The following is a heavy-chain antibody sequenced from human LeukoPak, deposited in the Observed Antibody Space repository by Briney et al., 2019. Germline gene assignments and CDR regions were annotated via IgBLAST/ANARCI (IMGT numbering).Heavy chain of an antibody. CDR3: ARGITAASLIWYFDL. Sequence: SETLSLTCTVSGGSTSGYYWSWIRQPPGKGLEWIGYIYFSGSSKYNPSLKSRVTMSVATSKNQFSLNLSSVTAADTAVYYCARGITAASLIWYFDLWGRGTLVTVSS. CDR1: GGSTSGYY. V-gene: IGHV4-59*01. D-gene: IGHD6-13*01. J-gene: IGHJ2*01. CDR2: IYFSGSS.